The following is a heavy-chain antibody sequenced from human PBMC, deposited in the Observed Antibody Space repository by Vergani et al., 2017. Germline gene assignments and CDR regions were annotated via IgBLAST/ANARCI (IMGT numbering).Heavy chain of an antibody. CDR2: MNPNSGNT. V-gene: IGHV1-8*01. J-gene: IGHJ3*02. Sequence: QVQLVQSVAEVKKPGASVKVSCKASGYTFTSYDINWVRQATGQGLEWMGWMNPNSGNTGYAQKFQGRVTMTRNTSISTAYMELSSLRSEDTAVYYCAREVGIVANEDDAFDIWGQGTMVTVSS. D-gene: IGHD5-12*01. CDR3: AREVGIVANEDDAFDI. CDR1: GYTFTSYD.